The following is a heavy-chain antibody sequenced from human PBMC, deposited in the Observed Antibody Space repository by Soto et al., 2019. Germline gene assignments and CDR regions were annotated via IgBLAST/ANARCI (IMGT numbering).Heavy chain of an antibody. CDR2: IYPGDSDT. J-gene: IGHJ4*02. CDR3: ARHIAVAGRYFDY. CDR1: GYSFTTHW. D-gene: IGHD6-19*01. Sequence: PGESLKISCEGSGYSFTTHWIGWVRQMPGKGLEWMGIIYPGDSDTRYSPSFQGRVTISADKSVNTAYLQWSSLKASDTAMYYCARHIAVAGRYFDYWGQGTLVTVS. V-gene: IGHV5-51*01.